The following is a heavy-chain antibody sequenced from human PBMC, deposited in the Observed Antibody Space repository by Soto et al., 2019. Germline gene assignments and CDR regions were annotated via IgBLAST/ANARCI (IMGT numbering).Heavy chain of an antibody. V-gene: IGHV1-8*01. Sequence: GASVQVSWNASGYTCTSFDINWGSQATGQGVEWRGWMNPNSGNTGYAQKFQGRVTITSSSSRITAYMELSSLKSEDTAVYYCARAGRLSVYGMHVRGQGTSVTVSS. CDR2: MNPNSGNT. CDR1: GYTCTSFD. CDR3: ARAGRLSVYGMHV. J-gene: IGHJ6*02. D-gene: IGHD3-16*02.